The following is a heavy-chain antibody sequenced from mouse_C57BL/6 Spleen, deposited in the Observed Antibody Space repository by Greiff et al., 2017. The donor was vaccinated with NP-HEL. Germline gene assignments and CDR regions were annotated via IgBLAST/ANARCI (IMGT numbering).Heavy chain of an antibody. J-gene: IGHJ3*01. CDR1: GYTFPEYT. CDR2: FYPGSGSI. CDR3: ARHGEGIYDGYPFAY. D-gene: IGHD2-3*01. V-gene: IGHV1-62-2*01. Sequence: VQLQQSGAELVKPGASVKLSCKASGYTFPEYTIHWVKQRSGQGLEWIGWFYPGSGSIKYNEKFKDKATLTADKSTRTFNMELSRLTSEDSAVYCCARHGEGIYDGYPFAYWGQGTLVTVSA.